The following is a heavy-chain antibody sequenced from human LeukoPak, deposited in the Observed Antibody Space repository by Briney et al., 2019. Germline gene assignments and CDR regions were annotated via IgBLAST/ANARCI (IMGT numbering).Heavy chain of an antibody. D-gene: IGHD3-10*01. CDR2: INEGETTI. J-gene: IGHJ4*02. CDR3: ARWSYVSGTWFLDY. CDR1: GFTFSSYS. V-gene: IGHV3-7*05. Sequence: QPGGSLRLSCAGSGFTFSSYSMNWVRQAPGRGLEWVADINEGETTIYYVNSVKGRFTISRDNAKNSLSLQLNTLRAGDTAVYYCARWSYVSGTWFLDYWGQGTLVTVSS.